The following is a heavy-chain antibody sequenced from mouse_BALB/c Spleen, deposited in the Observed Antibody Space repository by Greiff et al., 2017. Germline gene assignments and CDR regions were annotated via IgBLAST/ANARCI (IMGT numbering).Heavy chain of an antibody. V-gene: IGHV14-3*02. CDR3: ARRVYYRYDRAMDD. J-gene: IGHJ4*01. D-gene: IGHD2-14*01. CDR2: IDPANGNT. CDR1: GFNIKDTY. Sequence: VQLQQSGAELVKPGASVKLSCTASGFNIKDTYMHWVKQRPEQGLEWIGRIDPANGNTKYDPKFQGKATITADTSSNTAYLQLSSLTSEDTAVYYCARRVYYRYDRAMDDWGQGTSVTVSS.